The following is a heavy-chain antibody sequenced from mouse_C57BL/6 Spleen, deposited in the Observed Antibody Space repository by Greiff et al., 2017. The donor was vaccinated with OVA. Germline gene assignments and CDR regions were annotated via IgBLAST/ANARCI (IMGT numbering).Heavy chain of an antibody. CDR2: IHPNSGST. CDR1: GYTFTSYW. Sequence: QVQLKQPGAELVKPGASVKLSCKASGYTFTSYWMHWVKQRPGQGLEWIGMIHPNSGSTNYNEKFKSKATLTVDKSSSTAYMQLSSLTSEDSAVYYCARRGIGSYNYFDYWGQGTTLTVSS. CDR3: ARRGIGSYNYFDY. J-gene: IGHJ2*01. D-gene: IGHD1-1*02. V-gene: IGHV1-64*01.